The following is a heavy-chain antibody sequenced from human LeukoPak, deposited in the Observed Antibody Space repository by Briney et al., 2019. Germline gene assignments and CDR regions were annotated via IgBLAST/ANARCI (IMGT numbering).Heavy chain of an antibody. J-gene: IGHJ4*02. Sequence: PGGALTLSCAASGFTFSSYAMSWVREAPARGLEGVASLRCKWDTLYEDSVKGRFTLSRDDSRNTVYLQLNNLRVEDTAVYYCEKASWVSQADAVLWGQGNVVTVSS. CDR1: GFTFSSYA. D-gene: IGHD3-16*01. CDR2: LRCKWDT. CDR3: EKASWVSQADAVL. V-gene: IGHV3-23*01.